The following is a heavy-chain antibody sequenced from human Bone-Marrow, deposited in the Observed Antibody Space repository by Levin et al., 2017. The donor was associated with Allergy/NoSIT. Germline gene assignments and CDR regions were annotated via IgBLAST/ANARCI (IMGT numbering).Heavy chain of an antibody. D-gene: IGHD5-18*01. Sequence: PGGSLRLSCAASGFTFRTYDMNWVRQAPGKGLEWVSYITASGSTIYYADSLKGRFTISRDNAKNSLYLQMNSLRAEDTAVYYCAARGRQKWLPDYWGQGTLVTVSS. V-gene: IGHV3-48*01. CDR2: ITASGSTI. CDR3: AARGRQKWLPDY. CDR1: GFTFRTYD. J-gene: IGHJ4*02.